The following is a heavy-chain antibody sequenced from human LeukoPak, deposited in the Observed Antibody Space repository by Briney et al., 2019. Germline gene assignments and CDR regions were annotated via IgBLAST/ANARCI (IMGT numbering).Heavy chain of an antibody. D-gene: IGHD5-18*01. J-gene: IGHJ4*02. CDR1: GGTFSSYA. CDR2: IIPIFGTA. V-gene: IGHV1-69*13. Sequence: ASVKVSCKASGGTFSSYAISWVRQAPGQGLEWMGGIIPIFGTANYAQKFQGRVTITADESTSTAYMELSSLRSDDTAVYYCARAPSGFTYGPGDHWGQGTLVTVSS. CDR3: ARAPSGFTYGPGDH.